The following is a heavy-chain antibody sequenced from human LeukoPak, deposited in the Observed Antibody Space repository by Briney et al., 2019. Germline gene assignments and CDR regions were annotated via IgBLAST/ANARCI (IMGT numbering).Heavy chain of an antibody. V-gene: IGHV1-3*01. CDR3: ARDGGSFSYNMDV. D-gene: IGHD1-26*01. J-gene: IGHJ6*02. CDR1: GYTFTSYA. Sequence: GASVTVSCKASGYTFTSYAMHWVRQAPGQRLEWMGWINAGNGNTKYSQKFQGRVTMTSDTSTSTVYMELSSLRSEDTAVYFCARDGGSFSYNMDVWGQGTTVTVSS. CDR2: INAGNGNT.